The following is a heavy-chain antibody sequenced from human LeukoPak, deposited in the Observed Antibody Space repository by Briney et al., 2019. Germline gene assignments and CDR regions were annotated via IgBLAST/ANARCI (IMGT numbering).Heavy chain of an antibody. J-gene: IGHJ5*02. CDR2: MNPNSGNT. V-gene: IGHV1-8*01. CDR3: ARGYCSSTSCYLGYWFDP. D-gene: IGHD2-2*01. Sequence: ASVKVSCKASGYTFTSYDINWVRQATGQGLEWMGWMNPNSGNTSYAQKFQGRVTMTRNTSISTAYMELSSLRSEDTAVYYCARGYCSSTSCYLGYWFDPWGQGTLVTVSS. CDR1: GYTFTSYD.